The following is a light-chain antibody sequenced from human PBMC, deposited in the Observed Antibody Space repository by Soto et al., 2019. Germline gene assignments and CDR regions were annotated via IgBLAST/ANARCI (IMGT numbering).Light chain of an antibody. CDR1: QSISDY. V-gene: IGKV1-39*01. CDR2: GAS. Sequence: DIQMTQSPSSLSASVGDRVTITCRASQSISDYLNWYQQKPGKAPELLIYGASTLQSGVPSRFSGSGSGTDFTLTISSLQPEDVATYYCQQSDSISLLTFGGGTKVELK. CDR3: QQSDSISLLT. J-gene: IGKJ4*01.